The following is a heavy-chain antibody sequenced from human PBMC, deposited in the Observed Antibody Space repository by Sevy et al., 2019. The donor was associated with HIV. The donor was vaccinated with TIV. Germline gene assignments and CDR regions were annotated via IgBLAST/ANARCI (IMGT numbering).Heavy chain of an antibody. J-gene: IGHJ4*02. CDR3: ARGPYSSGLRFDY. CDR1: GFTFSDYA. D-gene: IGHD6-19*01. V-gene: IGHV3-30*14. Sequence: GGPLRLSCKASGFTFSDYAMHWVLQAPGKGPEGVAVISSDATNNFYADSEKDRFTISRDNLKNTLYLQINNLRPADTAVYYCARGPYSSGLRFDYWGQGTLVTVSS. CDR2: ISSDATNN.